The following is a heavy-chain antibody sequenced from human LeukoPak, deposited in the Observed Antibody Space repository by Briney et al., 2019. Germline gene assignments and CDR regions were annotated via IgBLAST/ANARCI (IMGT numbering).Heavy chain of an antibody. D-gene: IGHD3-3*01. CDR2: FDPEDGET. J-gene: IGHJ4*02. CDR3: ATFELVVSIRGFDY. CDR1: GYTLTELS. Sequence: ASVKVSCKVSGYTLTELSMHWVRQAPGKGLEWMGGFDPEDGETIYAQKFQGRVTMTEDTSTDTAYMELSSLRSEDTAVYDCATFELVVSIRGFDYWGQGTLVTVSS. V-gene: IGHV1-24*01.